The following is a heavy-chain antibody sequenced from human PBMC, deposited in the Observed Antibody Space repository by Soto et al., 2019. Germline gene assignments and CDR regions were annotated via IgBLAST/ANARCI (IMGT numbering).Heavy chain of an antibody. CDR2: IYYSGST. CDR1: GGSISSGGYY. D-gene: IGHD2-15*01. Sequence: SETLCLTCTVSGGSISSGGYYWSWIRQHPGKGLEWIGYIYYSGSTYYNPSLKSRVTISVDTSKNQFSLKLSSVTAADTAVYYCARAIVVVVAADNWFDPWGQGTLVTVSS. CDR3: ARAIVVVVAADNWFDP. J-gene: IGHJ5*02. V-gene: IGHV4-31*03.